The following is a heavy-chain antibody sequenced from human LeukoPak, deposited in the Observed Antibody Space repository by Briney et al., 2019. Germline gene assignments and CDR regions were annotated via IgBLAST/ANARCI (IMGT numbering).Heavy chain of an antibody. V-gene: IGHV3-23*01. CDR2: ISGSGGST. CDR3: AKDRVAARPATDY. J-gene: IGHJ4*02. CDR1: GFTFSSYA. D-gene: IGHD6-6*01. Sequence: GGSLRLSCAASGFTFSSYAMSWVRQAPGKGLEWVSSISGSGGSTYYADSVKGRFTIFRDNSKNTLYLQMNSLRAEDTAVYYCAKDRVAARPATDYWGQGTLVTVSS.